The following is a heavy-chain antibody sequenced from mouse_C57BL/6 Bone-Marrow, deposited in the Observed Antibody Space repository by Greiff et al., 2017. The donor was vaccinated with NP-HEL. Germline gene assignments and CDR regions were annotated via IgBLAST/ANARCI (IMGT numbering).Heavy chain of an antibody. CDR1: GFNIKNTY. V-gene: IGHV14-3*01. Sequence: DVKLVESVAELVRLGASVKLSCTASGFNIKNTYMHWVKQRPEQGLEWIGRIDPANGNTKYAPKFQGKATITADTSSNTAYLQLSSLTSEDTAIYYCARVYYGSSYVRRYFDVWGTGTTVTVSS. J-gene: IGHJ1*03. CDR2: IDPANGNT. CDR3: ARVYYGSSYVRRYFDV. D-gene: IGHD1-1*01.